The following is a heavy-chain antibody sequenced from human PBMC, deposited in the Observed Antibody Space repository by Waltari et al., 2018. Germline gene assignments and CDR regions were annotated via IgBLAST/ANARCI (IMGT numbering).Heavy chain of an antibody. CDR1: GDSISRSNYP. J-gene: IGHJ2*01. Sequence: QVQLQESGPELVKPSQTLSLTCTVSGDSISRSNYPRTWLRQHPGEGLEWIGYIYHSGRTKYNPSLQSRVTISVDTSKNQFSLKLNSVTAADTAVYHCARIGGDYTSGWGYFDLWGRGTLVTVSS. V-gene: IGHV4-31*03. D-gene: IGHD6-19*01. CDR3: ARIGGDYTSGWGYFDL. CDR2: IYHSGRT.